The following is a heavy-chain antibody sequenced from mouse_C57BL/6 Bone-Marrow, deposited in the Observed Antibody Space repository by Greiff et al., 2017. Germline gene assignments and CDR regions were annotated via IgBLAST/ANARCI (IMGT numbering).Heavy chain of an antibody. CDR3: ARRAYYYGRRNY. J-gene: IGHJ2*01. Sequence: QVQLQQPGAELVKPGASVKMSCKASGYTFTSYWITWVKQRPGQGLEWIGDIYPGSGSTNYNEKFKSKATLTVDTSSSTAYMQLSSLTSEDSAVYYCARRAYYYGRRNYWGQGTTRTVSS. D-gene: IGHD1-1*01. CDR2: IYPGSGST. V-gene: IGHV1-55*01. CDR1: GYTFTSYW.